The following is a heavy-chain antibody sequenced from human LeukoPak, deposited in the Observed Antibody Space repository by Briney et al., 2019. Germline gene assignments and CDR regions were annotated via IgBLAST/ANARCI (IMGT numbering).Heavy chain of an antibody. Sequence: ASMKVSCKASGYTFTGYYMHWVRQAPGQGLEWMGWINPNSGGTNYAQKFQGRLTMTRDTSISTAYMELSRLRSDDTAVYYCARGAWIQGPHDYWGQGTLVTVSS. CDR3: ARGAWIQGPHDY. V-gene: IGHV1-2*02. CDR1: GYTFTGYY. J-gene: IGHJ4*02. CDR2: INPNSGGT. D-gene: IGHD5-18*01.